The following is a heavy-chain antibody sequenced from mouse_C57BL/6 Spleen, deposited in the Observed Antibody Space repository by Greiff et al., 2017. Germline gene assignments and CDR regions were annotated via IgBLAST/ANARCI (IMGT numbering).Heavy chain of an antibody. V-gene: IGHV5-9-1*02. CDR1: GFTFSSFA. D-gene: IGHD6-1*01. CDR2: ISSGGDYI. CDR3: TREEGSLSYYAMDY. J-gene: IGHJ4*01. Sequence: EVKLVESGEGLVKPGGSLKLSCAASGFTFSSFAMSWVRQTPEKRLEWVAYISSGGDYIYYADTVKGRFTISRDNARNTLYLQMSSLKSEDTAMYYCTREEGSLSYYAMDYWGQGTSVTVSS.